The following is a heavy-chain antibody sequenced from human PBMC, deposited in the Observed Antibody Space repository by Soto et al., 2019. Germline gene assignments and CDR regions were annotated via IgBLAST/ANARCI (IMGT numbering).Heavy chain of an antibody. CDR2: INAGNGNT. V-gene: IGHV1-3*01. CDR3: AREYCSSTSCYSYGMDV. Sequence: ASVKVSCKASGYTFTSYAMHWVRQAPGQRLEWMGWINAGNGNTKYSQKFQGRVTITRDTSASTAYMELSSLRSEDTAVYYCAREYCSSTSCYSYGMDVWGQGTTVTVSS. CDR1: GYTFTSYA. D-gene: IGHD2-2*01. J-gene: IGHJ6*02.